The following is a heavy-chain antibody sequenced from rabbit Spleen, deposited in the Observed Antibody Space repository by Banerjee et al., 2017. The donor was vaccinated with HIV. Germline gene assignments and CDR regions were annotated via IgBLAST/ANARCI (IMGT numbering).Heavy chain of an antibody. D-gene: IGHD1-1*01. J-gene: IGHJ3*01. CDR1: GFSISRRYY. CDR2: SYSGSSGDT. V-gene: IGHV1S45*01. CDR3: VSDTSTSFSIYGMDL. Sequence: QEQLVESGGDLVKTWASLKLTCTDCGFSISRRYYICLVRQAPGKGLEWIACSYSGSSGDTYYASWAKGRFTISKTSSTTVTLQVTRLTAADTATYFCVSDTSTSFSIYGMDLWGQGTLVTVS.